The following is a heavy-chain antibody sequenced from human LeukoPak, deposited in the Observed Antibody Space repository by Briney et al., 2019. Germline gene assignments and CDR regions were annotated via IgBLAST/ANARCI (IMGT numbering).Heavy chain of an antibody. CDR2: ISYNGGST. J-gene: IGHJ4*02. V-gene: IGHV3-64*01. CDR1: GFTFSTYS. CDR3: ARGATGIVATAYYFDH. Sequence: PGGSLRLSCAASGFTFSTYSMHWVRQAPGKGLEYVSAISYNGGSTYYANSVKGRFTISRDNSKNTLYLQMGSLRSEDMAVYYCARGATGIVATAYYFDHWGQGTLVTVSS. D-gene: IGHD5-12*01.